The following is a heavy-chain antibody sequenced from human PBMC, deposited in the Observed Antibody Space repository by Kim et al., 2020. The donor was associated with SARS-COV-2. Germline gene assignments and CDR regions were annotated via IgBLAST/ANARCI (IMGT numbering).Heavy chain of an antibody. V-gene: IGHV3-9*01. J-gene: IGHJ5*02. CDR3: AKDYQEMGGVVVPAAIALDP. D-gene: IGHD2-2*01. Sequence: RFTISRDNAKNSLYLQMNSLRAEDTALYYCAKDYQEMGGVVVPAAIALDPWGQGTLVTVSS.